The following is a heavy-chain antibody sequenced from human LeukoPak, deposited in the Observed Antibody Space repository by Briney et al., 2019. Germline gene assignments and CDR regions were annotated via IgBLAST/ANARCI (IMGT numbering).Heavy chain of an antibody. CDR1: GGSISSYY. J-gene: IGHJ4*02. V-gene: IGHV4-4*07. Sequence: KSSETLSLTCTVSGGSISSYYWSWIRQPAGKGLEWIGRIYTSGSTNYNPSLKSRVTMSVDTSKNQFSLKLSSVTAADTAVYYCAREPNYSGSYLPDYWGQGTLVTVSS. D-gene: IGHD1-26*01. CDR2: IYTSGST. CDR3: AREPNYSGSYLPDY.